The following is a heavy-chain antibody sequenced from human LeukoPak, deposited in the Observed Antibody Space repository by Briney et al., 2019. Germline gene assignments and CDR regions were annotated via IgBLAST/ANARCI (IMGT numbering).Heavy chain of an antibody. CDR2: VFRGDAT. V-gene: IGHV3-66*01. CDR3: VKEVPGTTIYH. Sequence: GGSLRLSCVASGFIVSDNYMSWVRQAPGKALEWVSVVFRGDATYHADSVKGRFTISRDTSKNTVYLQMNSLTAEDTAVYYCVKEVPGTTIYHWGQGTLVTVSS. D-gene: IGHD4-11*01. J-gene: IGHJ4*02. CDR1: GFIVSDNY.